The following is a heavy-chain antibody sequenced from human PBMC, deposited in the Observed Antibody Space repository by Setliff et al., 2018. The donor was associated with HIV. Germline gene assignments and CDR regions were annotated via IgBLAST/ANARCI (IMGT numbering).Heavy chain of an antibody. CDR3: ARDRASSGYYARFDH. V-gene: IGHV3-21*06. CDR2: ISSLGSHI. Sequence: GGSLRLSCVVSGLSLNSYSMNWVRQAPGKGLQWVASISSLGSHIDYRDSVKGRFTISRDNAKSSLFLQMNSLRAEDTAIYYCARDRASSGYYARFDHWGQGTLVTVSS. D-gene: IGHD3-22*01. CDR1: GLSLNSYS. J-gene: IGHJ4*02.